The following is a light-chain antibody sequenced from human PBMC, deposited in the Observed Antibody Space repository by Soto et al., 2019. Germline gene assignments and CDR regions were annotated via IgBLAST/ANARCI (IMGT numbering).Light chain of an antibody. Sequence: QSALTQPASVSGSPGKSITISCTGTSSDVGAYDYVAWYQQHPDKAPKLMIYEVSNRPSGVSNRFSGSKSVNTATLTISGLQAEDEADYYCSSYTSSSTRVFGTWTQLTVL. CDR3: SSYTSSSTRV. V-gene: IGLV2-14*03. CDR1: SSDVGAYDY. CDR2: EVS. J-gene: IGLJ1*01.